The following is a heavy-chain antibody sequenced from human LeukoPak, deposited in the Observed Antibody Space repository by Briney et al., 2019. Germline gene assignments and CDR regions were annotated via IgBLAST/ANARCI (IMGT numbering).Heavy chain of an antibody. Sequence: SETLSLTCTVSGGSITSSTYYWDWIRQPPGKGLEWIGSIYHSGSTYYNPSLKSRVTISADTSKNQFSLKLSSVTAADTAMYYCARRYSGYDHVDYWGQGTLITVSP. V-gene: IGHV4-39*01. CDR2: IYHSGST. CDR1: GGSITSSTYY. CDR3: ARRYSGYDHVDY. J-gene: IGHJ4*02. D-gene: IGHD5-12*01.